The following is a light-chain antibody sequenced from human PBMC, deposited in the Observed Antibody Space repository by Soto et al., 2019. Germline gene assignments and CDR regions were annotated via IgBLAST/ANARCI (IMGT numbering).Light chain of an antibody. CDR3: QQLSRYPLT. CDR1: QGISSY. Sequence: IQLTQSPYSLSASVVDRVTITCRASQGISSYLAWYQQKPGKAPDLLIYSASTLQSGVPSRFSGSGSETEFSLTIRALQPEDFATYYCQQLSRYPLTFGGGTKVDIK. V-gene: IGKV1-9*01. J-gene: IGKJ4*01. CDR2: SAS.